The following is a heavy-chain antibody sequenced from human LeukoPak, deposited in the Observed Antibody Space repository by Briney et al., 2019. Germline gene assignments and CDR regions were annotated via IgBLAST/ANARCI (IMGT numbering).Heavy chain of an antibody. CDR3: ARDKYYYGSGLDY. Sequence: SGGSLRLFCAASGFTFDDYGMSWVRQAPGKGLEWVSGINWNGGSTGYADSVKGRFSISRDNAKNSLYLQMNSLRPEDTAFYYCARDKYYYGSGLDYWGQGTLVTVSS. D-gene: IGHD3-10*01. V-gene: IGHV3-20*04. J-gene: IGHJ4*02. CDR2: INWNGGST. CDR1: GFTFDDYG.